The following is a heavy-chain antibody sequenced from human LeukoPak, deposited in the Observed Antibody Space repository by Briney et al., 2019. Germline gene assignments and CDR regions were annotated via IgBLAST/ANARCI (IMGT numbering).Heavy chain of an antibody. D-gene: IGHD2-8*01. CDR3: ARDLHCTNGVCYWSSQIWFDP. J-gene: IGHJ5*02. CDR2: INPSGGST. V-gene: IGHV1-46*01. Sequence: ASVKVSCKASGYTFTSYYMHWVRQAPGQGLEWMGIINPSGGSTNYAQKFQGRVTITADKSTSTAYMELSSLRSEDTAVYYCARDLHCTNGVCYWSSQIWFDPWGQGTLVTVSS. CDR1: GYTFTSYY.